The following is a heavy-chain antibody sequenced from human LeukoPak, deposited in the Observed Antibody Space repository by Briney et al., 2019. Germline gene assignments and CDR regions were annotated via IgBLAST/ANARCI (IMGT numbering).Heavy chain of an antibody. CDR1: GGSISSNY. CDR3: ARQNYDEVNYYYYGLDV. J-gene: IGHJ6*02. D-gene: IGHD3-3*01. CDR2: IYYRGST. V-gene: IGHV4-59*08. Sequence: SEALSLTCSVSGGSISSNYWSWIRQSPRKGLEWIGYIYYRGSTDYNPSLKSRVTMSVDTSKNQFSLKLSSVTAADTAVYYCARQNYDEVNYYYYGLDVWGQGTTVTVSS.